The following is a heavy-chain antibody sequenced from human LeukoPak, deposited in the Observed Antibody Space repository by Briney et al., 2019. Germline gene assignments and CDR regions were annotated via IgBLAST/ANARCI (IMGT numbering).Heavy chain of an antibody. D-gene: IGHD5-24*01. CDR1: GFTFSSYG. Sequence: PGRSLRLSCAASGFTFSSYGMHWVRQAPGKGLEWVAVIWYDGSNKYYADSVKGRFTISRDNSKHTLYLQMNSLRAEDTAVYYCARDLKEMATRMLFDYWGQGTLVTVSS. J-gene: IGHJ4*02. CDR2: IWYDGSNK. CDR3: ARDLKEMATRMLFDY. V-gene: IGHV3-33*01.